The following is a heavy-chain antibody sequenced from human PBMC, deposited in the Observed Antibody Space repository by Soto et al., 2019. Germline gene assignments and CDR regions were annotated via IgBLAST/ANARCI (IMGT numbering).Heavy chain of an antibody. V-gene: IGHV4-30-4*01. D-gene: IGHD3-10*01. CDR2: IYYSGST. J-gene: IGHJ5*02. CDR3: ARDALKYYYGSGSHFDP. CDR1: GCSISSGDYY. Sequence: SETLSLTCPVSGCSISSGDYYWSWIRQPPGKGLEWIGYIYYSGSTYYNPSLKSRVTISVDTSKNQFSLKLSSVTAADTAVYYCARDALKYYYGSGSHFDPWGQGTLVTVSS.